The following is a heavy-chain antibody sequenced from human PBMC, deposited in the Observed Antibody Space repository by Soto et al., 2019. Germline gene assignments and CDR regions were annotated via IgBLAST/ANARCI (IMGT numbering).Heavy chain of an antibody. CDR1: GGSISTSNW. D-gene: IGHD6-13*01. CDR2: VYRTGST. Sequence: QVQLQESGPGLVKPSGTLSLTCAVSGGSISTSNWWSWVRQPPGKVLEWIGEVYRTGSTNYNPSLDSPLXIXVXKXXNXXXXXLXSXTXXXXAVYYCARARATIAAAAIFDCWGKGTLVTVSS. CDR3: ARARATIAAAAIFDC. J-gene: IGHJ4*02. V-gene: IGHV4-4*02.